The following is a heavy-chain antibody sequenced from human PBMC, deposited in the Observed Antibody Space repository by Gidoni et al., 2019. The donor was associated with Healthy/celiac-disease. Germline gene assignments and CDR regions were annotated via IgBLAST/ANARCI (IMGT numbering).Heavy chain of an antibody. CDR1: GFTFSNAW. V-gene: IGHV3-15*01. CDR2: IKSKTDGGTT. CDR3: TTGNYYDSSGALNDY. J-gene: IGHJ4*02. Sequence: EVQLVESGGGLVKPGGSLRLSCAASGFTFSNAWMGWVRQAPGTGLDWVGRIKSKTDGGTTDYAAPVKGRFTISRDDSKNTLYLQMNSLKTEDTAVYYCTTGNYYDSSGALNDYWGQGTLVTVSS. D-gene: IGHD3-22*01.